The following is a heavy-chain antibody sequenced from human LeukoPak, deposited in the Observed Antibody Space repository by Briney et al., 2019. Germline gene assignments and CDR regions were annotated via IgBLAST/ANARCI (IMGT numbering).Heavy chain of an antibody. V-gene: IGHV4-4*07. Sequence: SETLSLTCTVSGGSISSYYWSWIRQPAGKGLEWIGRIYTSVSTNYNPSLKSRVTMSVDTSKNQFSLKLSSVTAADTAVYYCAAYYDYVWAYAFDIWGQGTMVTVSS. D-gene: IGHD3-16*01. CDR3: AAYYDYVWAYAFDI. CDR2: IYTSVST. J-gene: IGHJ3*02. CDR1: GGSISSYY.